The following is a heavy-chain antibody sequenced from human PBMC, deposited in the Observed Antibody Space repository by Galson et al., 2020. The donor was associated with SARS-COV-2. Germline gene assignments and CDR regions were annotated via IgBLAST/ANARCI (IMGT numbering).Heavy chain of an antibody. CDR3: AREQWLVLSYYYYYYMDV. Sequence: SETLSLTCTVSGGSISSGSYYWSWIRQPAGKGLEWIGRIYTSGSTNYNPSLKSRVTISVDTSKNQFSLKLSSVTAADTAVYYCAREQWLVLSYYYYYYMDVWGKGTTVTISS. CDR1: GGSISSGSYY. J-gene: IGHJ6*03. CDR2: IYTSGST. D-gene: IGHD6-19*01. V-gene: IGHV4-61*02.